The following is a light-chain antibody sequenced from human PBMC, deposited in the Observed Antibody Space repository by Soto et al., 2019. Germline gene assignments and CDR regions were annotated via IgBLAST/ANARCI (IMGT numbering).Light chain of an antibody. CDR1: TSDVGRYKF. J-gene: IGLJ2*01. CDR2: EVT. Sequence: QSVLTQPASVSGSPGQSITISCPGTTSDVGRYKFVSWYQHHPGKAPKLLIFEVTNRPSGVSSRFSGSKSGNTASLTISGLQTEDEATYYCGSSTDTDTLVRFGGGP. V-gene: IGLV2-14*01. CDR3: GSSTDTDTLVR.